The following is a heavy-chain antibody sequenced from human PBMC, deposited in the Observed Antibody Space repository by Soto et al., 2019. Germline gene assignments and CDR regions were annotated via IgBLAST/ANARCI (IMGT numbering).Heavy chain of an antibody. V-gene: IGHV3-33*01. J-gene: IGHJ4*02. CDR3: AIKGPAWEIDY. D-gene: IGHD1-26*01. CDR1: GFTFDSYG. CDR2: IWYDGSNK. Sequence: QVQLVESGGGVVQPGRSLRLSCAASGFTFDSYGMQWVRQAPGKGLEWVTGIWYDGSNKYYADSVKGRFTISRDNSKNMLYLQMNSLRAEDTAVYFCAIKGPAWEIDYWGQGTLFTVSS.